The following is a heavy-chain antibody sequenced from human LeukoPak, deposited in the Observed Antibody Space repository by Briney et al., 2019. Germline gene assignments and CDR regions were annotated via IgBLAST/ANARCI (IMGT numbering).Heavy chain of an antibody. Sequence: SVKVSCKASGGTFSRYAVSWVRQAPGQGLEWMGGIIPNFGTTNYAQKFQGRVMITADEYATTAYVELSSLIFEDTAVYYCARDRKSGLSYASEYWGQGTLVTVSS. J-gene: IGHJ4*02. CDR3: ARDRKSGLSYASEY. CDR2: IIPNFGTT. V-gene: IGHV1-69*13. D-gene: IGHD3-16*01. CDR1: GGTFSRYA.